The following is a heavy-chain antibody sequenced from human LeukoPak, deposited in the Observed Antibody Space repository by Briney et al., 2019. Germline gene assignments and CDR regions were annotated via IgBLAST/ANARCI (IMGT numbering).Heavy chain of an antibody. D-gene: IGHD3-22*01. J-gene: IGHJ4*02. CDR2: ISGSGGST. V-gene: IGHV3-23*01. Sequence: GGSLRLSCAASGFTFSDYWMNWVRQAPGKGLEWVSAISGSGGSTYYADSVKGRFTISRDNSKNTLYLQMNSLRAEDTAVYYCAKDRYYYDSSGYYYFDYWGQGTLVTVSS. CDR1: GFTFSDYW. CDR3: AKDRYYYDSSGYYYFDY.